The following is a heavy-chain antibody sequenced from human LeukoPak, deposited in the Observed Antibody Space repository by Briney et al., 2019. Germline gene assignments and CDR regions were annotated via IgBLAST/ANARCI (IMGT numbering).Heavy chain of an antibody. V-gene: IGHV3-11*04. Sequence: PGGSLRLSCAASGFTFSDYYMSWIRQAPGKGLEWVSYISSSGSTIYYADSVKGRFTISRDNAKNLLYLQLNSLRVEDTAVYYCARESGGDLGEAFDIWGQGTMVTVS. CDR2: ISSSGSTI. J-gene: IGHJ3*02. CDR1: GFTFSDYY. CDR3: ARESGGDLGEAFDI. D-gene: IGHD1-26*01.